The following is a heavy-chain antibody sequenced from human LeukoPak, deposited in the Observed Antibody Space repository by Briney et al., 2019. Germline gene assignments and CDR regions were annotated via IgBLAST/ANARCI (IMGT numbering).Heavy chain of an antibody. D-gene: IGHD3-10*01. Sequence: SETLSLTCTVSGGSISSYYWSWIRQPPGKGLEWIEYIYYSGSTNYNPSLKSRVTISVDTSKNQFSLKLSSVTAADTAVYYCARVRGSGSYYNPLKYNWFDPWGQGTLVTVST. CDR2: IYYSGST. CDR3: ARVRGSGSYYNPLKYNWFDP. V-gene: IGHV4-59*01. J-gene: IGHJ5*02. CDR1: GGSISSYY.